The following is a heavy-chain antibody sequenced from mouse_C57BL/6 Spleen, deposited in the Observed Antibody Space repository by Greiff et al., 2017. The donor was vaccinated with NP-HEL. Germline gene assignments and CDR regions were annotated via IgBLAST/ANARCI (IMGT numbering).Heavy chain of an antibody. CDR1: GFTFSSYA. Sequence: EVMLVESGGGLVKPGGSLKLSCAASGFTFSSYAMSWVRQTPEKRLEWVATISDGGSYTYYPANVKGRFTITRDNSNNNLYLQMSHLKSEDTAMYYCAREGTGDWYFDVWGTGTTVTVSS. D-gene: IGHD4-1*01. V-gene: IGHV5-4*01. CDR3: AREGTGDWYFDV. CDR2: ISDGGSYT. J-gene: IGHJ1*03.